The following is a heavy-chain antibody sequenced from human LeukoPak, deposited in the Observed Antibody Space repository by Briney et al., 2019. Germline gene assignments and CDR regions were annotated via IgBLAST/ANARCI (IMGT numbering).Heavy chain of an antibody. CDR2: ISYDGSNK. V-gene: IGHV3-30-3*01. Sequence: GGSLRLSCAASGFTFSSYAMHWVRQAPGKGLEWVAVISYDGSNKYYADSVKGRFTISRDNSKNTLYLQMNSLRAEDTAVYYCARGPGIAVAYYWGQGTLVTVSS. CDR3: ARGPGIAVAYY. CDR1: GFTFSSYA. D-gene: IGHD6-19*01. J-gene: IGHJ4*02.